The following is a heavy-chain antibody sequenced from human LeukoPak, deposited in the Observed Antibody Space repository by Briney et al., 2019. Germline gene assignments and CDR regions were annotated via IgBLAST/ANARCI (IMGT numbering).Heavy chain of an antibody. Sequence: PGGSLRLSCAASGFTFSSYAMSWARQAPGKGLEWVSGISGSGGSTYYADSVKGRYTISRDNSKNTLNLQMNSLRAEDTAVYYCAKGHTVTTDVTYYYYGMDVWGQGTTVTVSS. D-gene: IGHD4-11*01. CDR2: ISGSGGST. V-gene: IGHV3-23*01. J-gene: IGHJ6*02. CDR1: GFTFSSYA. CDR3: AKGHTVTTDVTYYYYGMDV.